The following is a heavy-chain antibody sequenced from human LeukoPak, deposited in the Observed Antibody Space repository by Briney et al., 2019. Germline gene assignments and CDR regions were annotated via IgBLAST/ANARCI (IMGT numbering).Heavy chain of an antibody. D-gene: IGHD3-22*01. V-gene: IGHV4-38-2*02. J-gene: IGHJ4*02. CDR3: AREYSYYDSSGYYYGSGYFDY. CDR1: GYSISSGYY. CDR2: IYHSGST. Sequence: PSEILSLTCTVSGYSISSGYYWGWIRQPPGKGLEWIGSIYHSGSTYYNPSLKSRVTISVDTSKNQFSPRLSSVTAADTAVYYCAREYSYYDSSGYYYGSGYFDYWGQGTLVTVSS.